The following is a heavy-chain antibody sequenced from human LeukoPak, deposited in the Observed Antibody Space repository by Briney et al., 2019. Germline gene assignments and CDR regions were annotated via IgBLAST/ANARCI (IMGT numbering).Heavy chain of an antibody. CDR3: ARFPCSSTSCYGYYYYYYMDV. Sequence: GGSLRLSCAASGFTFSDYYMSWIRQAPGKGLEWVSYISSSGSTIYYADSVKGRFTISRDNAKNSLYLQMNSLRAEDTAVYYCARFPCSSTSCYGYYYYYYMDVWGKGTTVTVSS. D-gene: IGHD2-2*01. CDR1: GFTFSDYY. J-gene: IGHJ6*03. CDR2: ISSSGSTI. V-gene: IGHV3-11*04.